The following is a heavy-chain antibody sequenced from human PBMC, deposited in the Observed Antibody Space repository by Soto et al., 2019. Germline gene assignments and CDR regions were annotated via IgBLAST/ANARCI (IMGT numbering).Heavy chain of an antibody. D-gene: IGHD2-2*03. CDR3: TRILGMDNAKSDY. V-gene: IGHV3-33*01. CDR1: GFTFSSHG. J-gene: IGHJ4*02. Sequence: GGSLRLSCVASGFTFSSHGMHWVRQAPGKGLEWVALIWYDGSNKYYADSVKGRFTISRDNSKSTLYLQMDSLRAEDTAVYYCTRILGMDNAKSDYWGQGTLVTVSS. CDR2: IWYDGSNK.